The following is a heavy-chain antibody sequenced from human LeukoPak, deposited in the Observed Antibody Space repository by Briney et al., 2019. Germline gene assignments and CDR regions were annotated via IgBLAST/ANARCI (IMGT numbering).Heavy chain of an antibody. CDR2: IYSSGYT. J-gene: IGHJ4*02. CDR3: AGSDLTQDYWDY. D-gene: IGHD2-15*01. V-gene: IGHV4-39*07. Sequence: SETLSLTCNVSGGSITTSSYYWGWIRQPPGKGLEWIARIYSSGYTYYNPSLKSRGTISVDTSQNQFSLKLTSVTAADTAVYYCAGSDLTQDYWDYWGQGTLVKVSS. CDR1: GGSITTSSYY.